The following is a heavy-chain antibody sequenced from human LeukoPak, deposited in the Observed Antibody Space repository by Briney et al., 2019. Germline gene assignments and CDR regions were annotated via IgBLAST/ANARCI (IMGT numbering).Heavy chain of an antibody. CDR1: GFTFDDYA. J-gene: IGHJ4*02. Sequence: GGSLRLSCAASGFTFDDYAMHWVRQAPGKGLEWVSGISWNSGSIGYADSVKGRFTISRDNAKNSLYLQMNSLRAEDTALYYCAKDVLAGASWRYFDYRGQGTLATVSS. CDR3: AKDVLAGASWRYFDY. CDR2: ISWNSGSI. V-gene: IGHV3-9*01. D-gene: IGHD1-26*01.